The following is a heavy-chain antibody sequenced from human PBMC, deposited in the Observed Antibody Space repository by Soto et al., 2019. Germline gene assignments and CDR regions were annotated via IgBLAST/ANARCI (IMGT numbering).Heavy chain of an antibody. D-gene: IGHD2-15*01. V-gene: IGHV1-3*01. Sequence: ASVKVSCKASGYTFTRYTMNWVRQAPGQRLEWMGWINPDNGNTKSSQKFQDRVIVTRDTSASTAYMDLSSLRSEDTAVYYCARGIATGQLDPWGQGTLVTVTS. CDR1: GYTFTRYT. J-gene: IGHJ5*02. CDR2: INPDNGNT. CDR3: ARGIATGQLDP.